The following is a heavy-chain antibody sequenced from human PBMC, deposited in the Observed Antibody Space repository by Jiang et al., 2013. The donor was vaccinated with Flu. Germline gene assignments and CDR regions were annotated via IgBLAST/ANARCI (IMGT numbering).Heavy chain of an antibody. CDR2: ISWNSGSI. CDR3: AKDVAAAGFQSPDY. V-gene: IGHV3-9*01. CDR1: GNAFSNYA. Sequence: VQLVESGGGVVQPGKSLRLTCLSSGNAFSNYAMHWVRQAPGKGLEWVSGISWNSGSIGYADSVKGRFTISRDNAKNSLYLQMNSLRAEDTALYYCAKDVAAAGFQSPDYWGQGTLVTVSS. J-gene: IGHJ4*02. D-gene: IGHD6-13*01.